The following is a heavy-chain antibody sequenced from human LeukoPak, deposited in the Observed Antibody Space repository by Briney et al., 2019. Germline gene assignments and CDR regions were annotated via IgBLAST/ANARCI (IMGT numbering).Heavy chain of an antibody. V-gene: IGHV4-4*07. Sequence: ASETLSLTSTVSGGSISSYYWSWIRQPAGKGLEWIGRIYTSGSTNYNPSLKSRVTMSVDTSKNQLSLKLSSVTAADTAVYYCAREKGTITMVRGVPGRVTYFDYWGQGTLVTVSS. J-gene: IGHJ4*02. D-gene: IGHD3-10*01. CDR2: IYTSGST. CDR3: AREKGTITMVRGVPGRVTYFDY. CDR1: GGSISSYY.